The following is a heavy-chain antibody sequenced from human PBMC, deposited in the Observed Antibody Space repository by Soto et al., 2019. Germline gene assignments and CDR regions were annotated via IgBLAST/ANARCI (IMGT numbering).Heavy chain of an antibody. CDR2: INAGNSNT. CDR1: GYTFTSYA. J-gene: IGHJ6*02. Sequence: GASVKVSCKASGYTFTSYAMHWVRQAPGQRLEWMGWINAGNSNTKYSQKFQGRVTITRDTSASTAYMELSSLRSEDTAVYYCARDYYYGMDVWGQGTTVTVSS. V-gene: IGHV1-3*01. CDR3: ARDYYYGMDV.